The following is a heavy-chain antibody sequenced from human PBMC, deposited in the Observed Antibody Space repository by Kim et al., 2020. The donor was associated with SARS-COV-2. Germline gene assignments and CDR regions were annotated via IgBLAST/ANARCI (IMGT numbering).Heavy chain of an antibody. CDR1: GGSISSSSYY. Sequence: SETLSLTCTVSGGSISSSSYYWGWIRQPPGKGLEWIGSIYYSGSTYYNPSLKSRVIVSVDTSKNQFSLKLSSVTAADTAVFYCAGWDDCSSTSCYRAFDYWGRGTLVTVSS. CDR3: AGWDDCSSTSCYRAFDY. CDR2: IYYSGST. V-gene: IGHV4-39*01. J-gene: IGHJ4*02. D-gene: IGHD2-2*01.